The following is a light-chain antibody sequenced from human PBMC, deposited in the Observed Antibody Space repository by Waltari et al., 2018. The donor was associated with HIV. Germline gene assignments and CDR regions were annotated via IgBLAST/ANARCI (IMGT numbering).Light chain of an antibody. CDR1: QSILFFSNNKNC. CDR2: WAS. CDR3: QQYYDIPYT. Sequence: DIVITPSPDSLAVSLGESATIHCNASQSILFFSNNKNCLAWFQQKPGQPPKLLIYWASTREIGVPDRFSGSESGTDFTLTISTLQAEDVGVYYCQQYYDIPYTFGQGTKLEIK. V-gene: IGKV4-1*01. J-gene: IGKJ2*01.